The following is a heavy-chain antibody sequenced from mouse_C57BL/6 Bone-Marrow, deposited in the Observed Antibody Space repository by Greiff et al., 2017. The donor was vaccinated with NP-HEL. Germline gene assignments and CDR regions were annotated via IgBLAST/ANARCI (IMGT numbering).Heavy chain of an antibody. CDR3: ARWIYDPYFDY. Sequence: QVQLQQSGPELVKPGASVKISCKASGYAFSSSWMNWVKQRPGKGLEWIGRIYPGDGDTNYNGKFKGKATLTADKSSSTAYMQLSSLTSEDSAVYFCARWIYDPYFDYWGQGTTLTVSS. V-gene: IGHV1-82*01. CDR2: IYPGDGDT. D-gene: IGHD2-3*01. J-gene: IGHJ2*01. CDR1: GYAFSSSW.